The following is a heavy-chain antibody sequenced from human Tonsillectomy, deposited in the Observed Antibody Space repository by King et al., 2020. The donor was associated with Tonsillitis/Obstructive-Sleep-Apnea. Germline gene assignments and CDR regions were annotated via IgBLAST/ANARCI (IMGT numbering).Heavy chain of an antibody. D-gene: IGHD3-3*01. J-gene: IGHJ4*02. V-gene: IGHV4-59*08. Sequence: VQLQESGPGLVKPSETLSLTCTVSGGSISSYYWSWIRQPPGKGLEWIGYIYYSGSTNYNPSLKSRVTISVDTSKNQFSLKLSSVTAADTAVYYCARLSNDFWSGYYKYYFDYWGQGTLVTVSS. CDR2: IYYSGST. CDR3: ARLSNDFWSGYYKYYFDY. CDR1: GGSISSYY.